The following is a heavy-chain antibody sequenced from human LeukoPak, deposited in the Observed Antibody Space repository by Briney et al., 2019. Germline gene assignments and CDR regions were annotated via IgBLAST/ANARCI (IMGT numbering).Heavy chain of an antibody. CDR2: ISTSGSTI. CDR1: GFTFSDYY. CDR3: ARYAFGAYYYGMDV. Sequence: PGGSLRLSCAASGFTFSDYYMSWIRQAPGKGLEWVSYISTSGSTIYYADSVKGRFTISRDNAKNSLYLQMNSLRAEDTAVYYCARYAFGAYYYGMDVWGQGTTVTVSS. D-gene: IGHD3-10*01. J-gene: IGHJ6*02. V-gene: IGHV3-11*01.